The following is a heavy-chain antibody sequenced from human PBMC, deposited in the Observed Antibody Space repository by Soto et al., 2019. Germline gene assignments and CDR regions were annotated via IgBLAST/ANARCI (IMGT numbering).Heavy chain of an antibody. Sequence: QVQLVQSGAEVKKPGSSVKVSCKASGGTFSSYAISWVRQAPGQGLEWMGGIIPIFGTANYAQKFQGRVTITADKSTSTAYMELSSLRSEDTAVYSCALRGIAVAGTGDGWFDPWGQGTLVTVSS. CDR3: ALRGIAVAGTGDGWFDP. CDR2: IIPIFGTA. D-gene: IGHD6-19*01. J-gene: IGHJ5*02. CDR1: GGTFSSYA. V-gene: IGHV1-69*06.